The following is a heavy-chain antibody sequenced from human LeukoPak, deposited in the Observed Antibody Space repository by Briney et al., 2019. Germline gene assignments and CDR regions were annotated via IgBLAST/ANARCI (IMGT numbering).Heavy chain of an antibody. J-gene: IGHJ4*02. CDR3: ANPHSSGYLYYFDY. D-gene: IGHD3-22*01. CDR2: ISSSGSTI. CDR1: GFTFSSYE. Sequence: QPGGSLRLSCAASGFTFSSYEMNWVRQAPGKGLEWVSYISSSGSTIYYADSVKGRFTISRDNAKNSLYLQMNSLRAEDTAVYYCANPHSSGYLYYFDYWGQGTLVTVSS. V-gene: IGHV3-48*03.